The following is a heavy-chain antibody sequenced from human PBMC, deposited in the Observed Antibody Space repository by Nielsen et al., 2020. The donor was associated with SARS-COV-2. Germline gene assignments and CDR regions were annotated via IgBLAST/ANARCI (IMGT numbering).Heavy chain of an antibody. Sequence: GGSLRLSCAASGFTFNSYWMTWVRQAPGKGLEWVANIKEDGTEKFYVDSLKGRFTISRDNAKNALYLQMNSLRAEDTAIYYCARSPTLRFLDSATYYYGMNVWGQGTTVTVSS. V-gene: IGHV3-7*01. CDR1: GFTFNSYW. D-gene: IGHD3-3*01. CDR2: IKEDGTEK. J-gene: IGHJ6*02. CDR3: ARSPTLRFLDSATYYYGMNV.